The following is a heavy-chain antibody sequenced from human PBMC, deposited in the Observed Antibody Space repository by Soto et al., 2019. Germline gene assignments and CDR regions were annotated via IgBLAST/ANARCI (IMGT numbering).Heavy chain of an antibody. CDR2: LWSDGSNS. Sequence: ESGGGVGQPGQSLRLSCAASGFTFSKYGMHWVRQAPGKGLEWVAVLWSDGSNSYYADSVKGRFTISRDNSNNTLYLHMNSLRAEDTAVYYCARDLSTFWFFDLWGRGTLLTVSS. V-gene: IGHV3-33*01. CDR1: GFTFSKYG. D-gene: IGHD3-16*01. J-gene: IGHJ2*01. CDR3: ARDLSTFWFFDL.